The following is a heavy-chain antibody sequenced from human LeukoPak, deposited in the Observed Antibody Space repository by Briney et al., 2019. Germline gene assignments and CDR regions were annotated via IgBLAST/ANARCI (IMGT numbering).Heavy chain of an antibody. Sequence: SETLSLTCTVSGGSISSYYWSWIRQPAGKGLEWIGYIFYSGSTNYNPSLKSRVTISVDTSKNQFSLKLSSVTAADTAVYYCAGGRDGYESEFDYWGQGTLVTVSS. D-gene: IGHD5-12*01. J-gene: IGHJ4*02. CDR1: GGSISSYY. CDR3: AGGRDGYESEFDY. CDR2: IFYSGST. V-gene: IGHV4-59*01.